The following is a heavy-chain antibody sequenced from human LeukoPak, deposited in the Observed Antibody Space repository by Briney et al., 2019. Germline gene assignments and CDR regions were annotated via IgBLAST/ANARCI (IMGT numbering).Heavy chain of an antibody. D-gene: IGHD3-22*01. CDR2: ISGSGGST. CDR3: ALNYYDSGGYYPNGAFDI. V-gene: IGHV3-23*01. CDR1: GFTFSSYA. J-gene: IGHJ3*02. Sequence: GGSLRLSCAASGFTFSSYAMSWVRQAPGKGLEWVSAISGSGGSTYYADSVKGRFTISRDNSKNTLYLQMNSLRAEDTAVYYCALNYYDSGGYYPNGAFDIWGQGTMVTVSS.